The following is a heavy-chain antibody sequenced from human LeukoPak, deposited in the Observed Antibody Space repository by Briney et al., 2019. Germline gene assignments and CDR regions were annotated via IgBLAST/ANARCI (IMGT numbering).Heavy chain of an antibody. J-gene: IGHJ4*02. Sequence: PSETLSLTCTVSGGPINSDYWSWIRQPPGPGLEWIGYIYYTGSTKYIPSLNSRVTMSIDTSKNQFSLKLSSVTAADTAVYYCARFSWYIDYWGQGTLVTVSS. CDR2: IYYTGST. V-gene: IGHV4-59*01. CDR3: ARFSWYIDY. CDR1: GGPINSDY.